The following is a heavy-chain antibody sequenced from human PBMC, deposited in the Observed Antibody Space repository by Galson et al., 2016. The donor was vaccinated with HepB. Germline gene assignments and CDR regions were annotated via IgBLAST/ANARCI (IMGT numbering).Heavy chain of an antibody. J-gene: IGHJ4*02. Sequence: SLRLSCAASGFTFSNFDMNWVRQTPGKGLEWVAVIWYDENNKYSADSVKGRFSISRDNSKNTLYLQMNSLRPEDTAVYYCARGDGPGSYLVDYWGQGTLLIVSS. D-gene: IGHD3-10*01. V-gene: IGHV3-33*08. CDR2: IWYDENNK. CDR3: ARGDGPGSYLVDY. CDR1: GFTFSNFD.